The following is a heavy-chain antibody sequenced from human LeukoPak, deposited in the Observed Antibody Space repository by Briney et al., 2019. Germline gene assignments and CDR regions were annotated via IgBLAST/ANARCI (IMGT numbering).Heavy chain of an antibody. CDR3: ARGRGRFGELSWVSHEYFQH. V-gene: IGHV3-48*04. D-gene: IGHD3-10*01. CDR2: ISSSGSTI. J-gene: IGHJ1*01. Sequence: GGSLRLSCAVSGLTFSSYSMNWVRQAPGKGLEWLSYISSSGSTIYYADSVKGRSTISRDNAKNSLYLQINSLRAEDTAVYYCARGRGRFGELSWVSHEYFQHWGQGTLVTVSS. CDR1: GLTFSSYS.